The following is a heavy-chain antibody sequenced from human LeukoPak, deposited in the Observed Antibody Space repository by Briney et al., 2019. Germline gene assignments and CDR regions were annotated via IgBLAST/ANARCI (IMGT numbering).Heavy chain of an antibody. Sequence: GGSLRLSCAASGFTFSSYGMHWVRQAPGKGLEWVAFIRYDGSNKYYADSVKGRFTISRDNAKNSLYLQMNSLRAEDTAVYYCATFVDTAMVFNFDYWGQGTLVTVSS. D-gene: IGHD5-18*01. CDR3: ATFVDTAMVFNFDY. J-gene: IGHJ4*02. CDR1: GFTFSSYG. CDR2: IRYDGSNK. V-gene: IGHV3-30*02.